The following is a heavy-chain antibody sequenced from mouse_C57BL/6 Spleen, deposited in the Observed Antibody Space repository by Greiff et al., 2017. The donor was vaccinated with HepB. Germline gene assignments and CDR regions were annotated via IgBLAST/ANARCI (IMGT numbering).Heavy chain of an antibody. CDR2: IYPGDGDT. CDR1: GYAFSSYW. D-gene: IGHD1-1*01. Sequence: VQLQQSGAELVKPGASVKISCKASGYAFSSYWMNWVKQRPGKGLEWIGQIYPGDGDTNYNGKFKGKATLTADKSSSTAYMQLSSLTSEDSAGDFWSRDDYGSRYFDVWGPGTTVTVSS. J-gene: IGHJ1*01. CDR3: SRDDYGSRYFDV. V-gene: IGHV1-80*01.